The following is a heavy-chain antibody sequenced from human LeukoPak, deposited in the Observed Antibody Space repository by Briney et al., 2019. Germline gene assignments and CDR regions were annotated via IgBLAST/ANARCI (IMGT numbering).Heavy chain of an antibody. V-gene: IGHV3-48*03. D-gene: IGHD4-11*01. CDR3: ARDRVYSKRRGLDYFDY. J-gene: IGHJ4*02. CDR2: ISSSGSTI. Sequence: PGGSLRLSCAASGFTFSSYEMNWVRQAPGKGLEWVSYISSSGSTIYYADSVKGRFTIARDNAKNSLYLQMNSLRVEDTAVYYCARDRVYSKRRGLDYFDYWGQGTLVTVSS. CDR1: GFTFSSYE.